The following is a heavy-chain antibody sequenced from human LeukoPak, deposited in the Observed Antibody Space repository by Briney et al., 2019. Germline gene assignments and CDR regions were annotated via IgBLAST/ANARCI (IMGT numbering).Heavy chain of an antibody. CDR3: ARTGGDSCVYYNYMDV. CDR1: GYTSTSYG. Sequence: ASVKVSCKASGYTSTSYGISWVRHAPGQGLEWMGWISVDNGNTNYTQKVQSTVTMTTDTSTSTASMELRSPRYDGTAVYYCARTGGDSCVYYNYMDVWGKGTTVTVSS. V-gene: IGHV1-18*01. CDR2: ISVDNGNT. D-gene: IGHD4-17*01. J-gene: IGHJ6*03.